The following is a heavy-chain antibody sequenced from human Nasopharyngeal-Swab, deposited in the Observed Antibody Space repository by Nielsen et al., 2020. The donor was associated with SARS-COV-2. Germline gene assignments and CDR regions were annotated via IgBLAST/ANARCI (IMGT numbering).Heavy chain of an antibody. J-gene: IGHJ6*03. CDR2: IHYSETT. CDR3: ARPLNYYYYMGV. CDR1: GGSISSGTYY. V-gene: IGHV4-39*01. Sequence: SETLSLTCTVSGGSISSGTYYWAWIRQPPGKGLEWIGSIHYSETTYYNPSLTGRVTISVDTSKNQFSLNLNSVTAPDTAVYYCARPLNYYYYMGVWGKGTTVTVSS.